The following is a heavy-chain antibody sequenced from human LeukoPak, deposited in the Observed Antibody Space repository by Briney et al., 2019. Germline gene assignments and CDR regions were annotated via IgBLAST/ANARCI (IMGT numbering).Heavy chain of an antibody. CDR3: ARRAVTIDPQHWYFDL. J-gene: IGHJ2*01. Sequence: GGSLRLSCAASGFTFSTYAMHWVRQAPGKGLEYVSSISSNGGTTYYANSVKGRFTISRDNSKDTLYLQMGSLRSEDMAVYYCARRAVTIDPQHWYFDLWGRSTLVTVSS. V-gene: IGHV3-64*01. D-gene: IGHD4-11*01. CDR2: ISSNGGTT. CDR1: GFTFSTYA.